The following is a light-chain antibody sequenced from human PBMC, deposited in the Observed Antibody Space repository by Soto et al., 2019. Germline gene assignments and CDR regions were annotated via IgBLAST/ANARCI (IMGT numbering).Light chain of an antibody. Sequence: DIQMTQSPSTLSGSVGDRVTITCRASQTISSWLAWYQQKPGKAPKLLIYKASTLQSGVSSRFSGSGSGTEFTLSISSLQPDDFATYYCQQYNTYSTWTFGQGTKVDIK. V-gene: IGKV1-5*03. CDR3: QQYNTYSTWT. CDR1: QTISSW. CDR2: KAS. J-gene: IGKJ1*01.